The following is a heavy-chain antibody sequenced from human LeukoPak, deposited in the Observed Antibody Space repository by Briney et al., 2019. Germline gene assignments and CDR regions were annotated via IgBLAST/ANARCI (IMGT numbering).Heavy chain of an antibody. CDR3: ARALVPAARGNWFDP. V-gene: IGHV4-34*01. Sequence: PSETLSLTCAVYGGSFSDYYWSWIRQPPGKGLEWIGEINHSESTNYNPSLKSRVTISVDTSKNQFSLKLSSVTAADTAVYYCARALVPAARGNWFDPWGQGTLVTVSS. J-gene: IGHJ5*02. CDR2: INHSEST. D-gene: IGHD2-2*01. CDR1: GGSFSDYY.